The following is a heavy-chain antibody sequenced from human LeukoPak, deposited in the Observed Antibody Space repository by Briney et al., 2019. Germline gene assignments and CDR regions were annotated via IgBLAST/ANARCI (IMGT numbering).Heavy chain of an antibody. V-gene: IGHV1-2*02. CDR3: ARKGLRGGGFDI. J-gene: IGHJ3*02. Sequence: VASVKVSCKASGYSFTGYYIHWVRQAPGQGLEWVGWINPNSGDTNYAQKFQGRATMTRDMSTSTVYMELSRLRSDDTAVHYCARKGLRGGGFDIWGQGTVVTVSS. D-gene: IGHD3-16*01. CDR2: INPNSGDT. CDR1: GYSFTGYY.